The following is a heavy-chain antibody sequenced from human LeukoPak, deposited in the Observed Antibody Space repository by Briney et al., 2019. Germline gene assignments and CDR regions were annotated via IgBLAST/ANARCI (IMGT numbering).Heavy chain of an antibody. CDR1: GDSISSNGYY. J-gene: IGHJ4*02. CDR3: ARKYYYDSSGYSVDY. D-gene: IGHD3-22*01. Sequence: SETLSLTCTVSGDSISSNGYYWGWIRQPPGKGLEWIGSIYYSGSTYYNPSLKSRVTISVDTSKNQFSLKLSSVTAADTAVYYCARKYYYDSSGYSVDYWGQGTLVTVSS. V-gene: IGHV4-39*01. CDR2: IYYSGST.